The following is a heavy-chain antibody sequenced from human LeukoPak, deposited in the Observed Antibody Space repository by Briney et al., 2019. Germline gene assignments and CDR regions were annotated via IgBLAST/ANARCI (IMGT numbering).Heavy chain of an antibody. D-gene: IGHD6-19*01. CDR1: GFTFSSYS. J-gene: IGHJ3*02. Sequence: MTGGSLRLSCAASGFTFSSYSMTWVRQAPGKGLEWVSSISSSSSYIYYADSVKGRFTISRDNAKNSLYLQMNSLRAEDTAVYYCARSYSSGWFPDAFDIWGQGTMVTVSS. CDR2: ISSSSSYI. V-gene: IGHV3-21*01. CDR3: ARSYSSGWFPDAFDI.